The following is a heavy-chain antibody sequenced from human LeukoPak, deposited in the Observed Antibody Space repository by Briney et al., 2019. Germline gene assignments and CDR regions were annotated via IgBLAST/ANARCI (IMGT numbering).Heavy chain of an antibody. D-gene: IGHD2-2*01. Sequence: SETLSLTCTASGGSISSYYWNWIRQPAGKGLEWIGRIYTSGSTNYNPSLKSRVTISVDTSKNQFSLKLSSVTAADTAVYYCASGGYCSSTSCPEGLDYYYYYMDVWGKGTTVTVSS. V-gene: IGHV4-4*07. CDR3: ASGGYCSSTSCPEGLDYYYYYMDV. J-gene: IGHJ6*03. CDR2: IYTSGST. CDR1: GGSISSYY.